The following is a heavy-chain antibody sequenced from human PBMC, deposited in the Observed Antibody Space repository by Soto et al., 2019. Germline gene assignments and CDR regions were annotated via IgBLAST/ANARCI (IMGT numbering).Heavy chain of an antibody. CDR2: VYYTGTT. J-gene: IGHJ5*02. Sequence: QVHLQESGPGLVKPSQTLSLTCTVSGDSITSGAYYWSWIRHFPGKGLEWIGYVYYTGTTYHNPSVEGPVVLSKDPAKNQFSLDLDSVSAADTAVFYCAGDTGHYGGYNWFGPWGQGTLVTVSS. CDR3: AGDTGHYGGYNWFGP. CDR1: GDSITSGAYY. V-gene: IGHV4-31*01. D-gene: IGHD3-16*01.